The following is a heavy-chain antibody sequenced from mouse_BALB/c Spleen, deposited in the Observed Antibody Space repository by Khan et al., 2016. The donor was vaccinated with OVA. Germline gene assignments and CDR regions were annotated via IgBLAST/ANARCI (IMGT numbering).Heavy chain of an antibody. J-gene: IGHJ3*01. CDR3: LRGAYSGLFAY. CDR2: IDPANGDV. Sequence: VQLQQSGADFVKPGASVKLSCTASGFNIKDTYMHWINQRPQQGLVWIGRIDPANGDVKYDPKFQDKATIAADASSNTAYLQLSSLTSEDTAVHYCLRGAYSGLFAYWGQGTLVTVSA. D-gene: IGHD2-10*01. V-gene: IGHV14-3*02. CDR1: GFNIKDTY.